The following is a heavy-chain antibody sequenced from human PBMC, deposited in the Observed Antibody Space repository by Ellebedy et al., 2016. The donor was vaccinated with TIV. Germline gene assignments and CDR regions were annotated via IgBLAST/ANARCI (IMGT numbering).Heavy chain of an antibody. Sequence: GESLKISCAASGFTFKSYTMNWVRQAPGKGLEWVPSISPGSTYIYYADSVKGRFTISRDNAKNSVYLQMNSLRAEDTAVYYCARDASGSYYAEFVWFDPWGQGTLVTVSS. J-gene: IGHJ5*02. V-gene: IGHV3-21*01. CDR1: GFTFKSYT. D-gene: IGHD3-10*01. CDR2: ISPGSTYI. CDR3: ARDASGSYYAEFVWFDP.